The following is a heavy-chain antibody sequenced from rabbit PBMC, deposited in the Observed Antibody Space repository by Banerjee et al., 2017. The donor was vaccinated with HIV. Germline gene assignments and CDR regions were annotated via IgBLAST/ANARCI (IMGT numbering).Heavy chain of an antibody. J-gene: IGHJ4*01. Sequence: QEQLVESGGGLVQPGGSLKLSCKASGFDFSTYGVNWVRQAPGKGLEWIGCISTGDGSTYYASWVNGRFSISRENTQNTVTLQMTSLTAADTATYFCAKSDGGGYGLGLWGPGTLVTVS. V-gene: IGHV1S47*01. CDR2: ISTGDGST. D-gene: IGHD1-1*01. CDR3: AKSDGGGYGLGL. CDR1: GFDFSTYG.